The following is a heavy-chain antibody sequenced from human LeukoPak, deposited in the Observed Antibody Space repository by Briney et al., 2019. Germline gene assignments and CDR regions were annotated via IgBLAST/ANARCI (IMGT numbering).Heavy chain of an antibody. CDR3: ARGGTGCNSPSCPPNWFDP. V-gene: IGHV1-2*02. J-gene: IGHJ5*02. Sequence: ASVKVSCKASGYSFSGYYIHWVRQAPGQGLEWMGWINPKSGGTQFKENFQGRVTMTRDSSISTAYLELSGLRSDDTAIYYCARGGTGCNSPSCPPNWFDPWGQGTLVTVSS. D-gene: IGHD2-2*01. CDR1: GYSFSGYY. CDR2: INPKSGGT.